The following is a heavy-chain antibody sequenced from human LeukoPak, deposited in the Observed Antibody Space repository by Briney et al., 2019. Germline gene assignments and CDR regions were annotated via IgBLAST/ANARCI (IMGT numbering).Heavy chain of an antibody. CDR3: ARSLYDFWSGSRLFDY. V-gene: IGHV4-59*01. Sequence: SETLSLTCTVSGGSISSYYWSWIRQPPGKGLEWIGYIYYSGSTNYNPSLKSRVTISVDTSKNQFSLKLSSVTAADTAVYYCARSLYDFWSGSRLFDYWGQGTRVTVSS. D-gene: IGHD3-3*01. J-gene: IGHJ4*02. CDR2: IYYSGST. CDR1: GGSISSYY.